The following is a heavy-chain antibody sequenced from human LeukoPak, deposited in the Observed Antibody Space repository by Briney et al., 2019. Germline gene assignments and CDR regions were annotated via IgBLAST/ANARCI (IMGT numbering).Heavy chain of an antibody. CDR2: IYYSGST. CDR3: ARDDYDSNGYFDY. CDR1: GGSISSYY. J-gene: IGHJ4*02. D-gene: IGHD3-22*01. Sequence: SETLSLTCTVSGGSISSYYWSWIRQPPGKGLEWLGYIYYSGSTNYNPSLKSRVTISVDTSKNQFSLKLSSVTAADTAVYYCARDDYDSNGYFDYWGQGTLVTVSS. V-gene: IGHV4-59*01.